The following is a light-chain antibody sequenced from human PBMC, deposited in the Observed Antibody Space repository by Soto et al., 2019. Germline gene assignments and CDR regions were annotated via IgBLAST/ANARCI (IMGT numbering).Light chain of an antibody. CDR3: QQYTSYPFT. J-gene: IGKJ3*01. V-gene: IGKV3-15*01. Sequence: EIVMTQSPATLSVSPGERATLSCRASQSVSNTLAWYQQKRGQAPRLLIYRASVRAPGIPARFSGGGSGTEFTLTISSLQSEDFATYYCQQYTSYPFTFGPGTKVESK. CDR1: QSVSNT. CDR2: RAS.